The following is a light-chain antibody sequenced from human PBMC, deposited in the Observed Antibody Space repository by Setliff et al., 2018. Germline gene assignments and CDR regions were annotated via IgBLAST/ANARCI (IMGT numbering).Light chain of an antibody. J-gene: IGLJ2*01. Sequence: QSALAQPPSASGSPGQSVTISCVGPSIGVSGYDYVSWYQQHPGKAPQLIIYDVTKRPSGVPDRFSGSKSGNTASLTISGLQAEDEADYYCLSYTSETTHALFAGGTKVTVL. V-gene: IGLV2-8*01. CDR3: LSYTSETTHAL. CDR2: DVT. CDR1: SIGVSGYDY.